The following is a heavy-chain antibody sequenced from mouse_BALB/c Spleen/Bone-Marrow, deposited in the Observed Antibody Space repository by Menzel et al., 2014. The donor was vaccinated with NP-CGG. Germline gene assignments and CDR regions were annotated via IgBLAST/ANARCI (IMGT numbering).Heavy chain of an antibody. J-gene: IGHJ4*01. D-gene: IGHD2-1*01. CDR2: TNPSNGGT. CDR3: IYYGNPYAMDY. CDR1: GYTFTSYY. Sequence: QVQLQQSGAELVKPGASVKLSCKASGYTFTSYYMYWVKQRPGQGLEWIGETNPSNGGTNFNEKFKSKATLTVDKSSSTAYMQLSSLTSEDSAVYYCIYYGNPYAMDYWGQGTSVTVSS. V-gene: IGHV1S81*02.